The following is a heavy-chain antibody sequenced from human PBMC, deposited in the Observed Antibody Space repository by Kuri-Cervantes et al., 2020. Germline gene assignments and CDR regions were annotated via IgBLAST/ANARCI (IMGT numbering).Heavy chain of an antibody. D-gene: IGHD6-13*01. J-gene: IGHJ4*02. V-gene: IGHV3-21*01. CDR1: GFTFSSYA. CDR3: ARDRSSWYRFDY. Sequence: GGSLRLSCAASGFTFSSYAMSWVRQAPGKGLEWVSSISSSSSYIYYADSVKGRFTISRDNAKNSLYLQMNSLRAGDTAVYYCARDRSSWYRFDYWGQGTLVTAPQ. CDR2: ISSSSSYI.